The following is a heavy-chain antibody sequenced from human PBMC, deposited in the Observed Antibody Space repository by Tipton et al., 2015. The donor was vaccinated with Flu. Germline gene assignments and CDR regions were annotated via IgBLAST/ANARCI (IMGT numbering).Heavy chain of an antibody. CDR1: GGSISSSSYY. Sequence: TLSLTCTVSGGSISSSSYYRGWIRQPPGKGLEWIGSIYYSGSTYYNPSLKSRVTISVDTSKNQFSLKLSSVTAADTAVYYCARDGEAILRYFDWLLGADAFDIWGQGTMVTVSS. D-gene: IGHD3-9*01. CDR2: IYYSGST. V-gene: IGHV4-39*07. J-gene: IGHJ3*02. CDR3: ARDGEAILRYFDWLLGADAFDI.